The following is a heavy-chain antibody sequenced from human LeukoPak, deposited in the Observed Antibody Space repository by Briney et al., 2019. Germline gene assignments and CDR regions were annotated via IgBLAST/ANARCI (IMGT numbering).Heavy chain of an antibody. CDR3: ARGREYYYDSSGYYYWVY. V-gene: IGHV3-30*02. D-gene: IGHD3-22*01. CDR1: GFTFRDYG. Sequence: PGGSLRLSCAASGFTFRDYGMHWVRQAPGKGLEWVAFIRYDGSEKYYADSVKGRFTISRDNSKNTLYLQMNSLRAEDTAVYYCARGREYYYDSSGYYYWVYWGQGTLVTVSS. CDR2: IRYDGSEK. J-gene: IGHJ4*02.